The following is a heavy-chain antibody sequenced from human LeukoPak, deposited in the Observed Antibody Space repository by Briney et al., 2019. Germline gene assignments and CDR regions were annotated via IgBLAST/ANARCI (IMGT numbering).Heavy chain of an antibody. CDR2: IHSSGST. V-gene: IGHV4-4*09. J-gene: IGHJ4*02. CDR3: VRPGQSNWWVYFNY. D-gene: IGHD2-15*01. CDR1: GGSSSTYY. Sequence: SETLSLTCTVSGGSSSTYYWTWIRQPPGKGLEWIGYIHSSGSTNYNPSLKSRVTMSVDTSKNQFSLRLNSVTAADTAVYYCVRPGQSNWWVYFNYWGQGTVVTVYS.